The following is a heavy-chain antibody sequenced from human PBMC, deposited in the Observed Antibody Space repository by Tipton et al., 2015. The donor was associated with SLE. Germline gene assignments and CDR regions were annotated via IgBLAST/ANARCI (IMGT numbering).Heavy chain of an antibody. CDR1: GGSFSGYY. V-gene: IGHV4-34*01. CDR2: INHSGST. J-gene: IGHJ4*02. Sequence: LRLSCAVYGGSFSGYYWSWIRQPPGKGLEWIGEINHSGSTNYNPSLKSRVTISVDTTKNQFSLKLSSVTAADTAVYYCARVVVVSTFDYWGQGTLVTVSS. CDR3: ARVVVVSTFDY. D-gene: IGHD3-22*01.